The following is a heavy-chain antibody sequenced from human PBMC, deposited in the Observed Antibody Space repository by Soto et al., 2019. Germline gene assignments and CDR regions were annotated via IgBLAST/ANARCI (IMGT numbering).Heavy chain of an antibody. CDR2: IYYSGTT. J-gene: IGHJ5*02. Sequence: SETLSLTCTVSGGSISSYYWSWIRQPPGKGLEWIGYIYYSGTTSYNPSLKSRVTISINTSKNQFSPKLSSVTAADTAVYYCAREDSRWFDPWGQGTLVTVSS. V-gene: IGHV4-59*01. CDR3: AREDSRWFDP. CDR1: GGSISSYY.